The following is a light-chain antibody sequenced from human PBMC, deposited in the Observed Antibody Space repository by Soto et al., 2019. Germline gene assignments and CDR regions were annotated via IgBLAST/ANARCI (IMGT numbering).Light chain of an antibody. J-gene: IGKJ4*01. CDR1: QSVGSY. Sequence: EIVLTQSPANLSLSPGERATLSCRASQSVGSYLGWYQQKPGQAPRLLIYDASNRATGIPARFSGSGSGTDFTLTISSLEPEDFAVYFCQQRGNWPLTFGGGTKVDIK. CDR2: DAS. CDR3: QQRGNWPLT. V-gene: IGKV3-11*01.